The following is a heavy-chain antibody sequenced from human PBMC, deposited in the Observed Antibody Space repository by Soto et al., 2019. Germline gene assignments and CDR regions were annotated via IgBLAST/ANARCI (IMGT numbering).Heavy chain of an antibody. V-gene: IGHV3-30-3*01. CDR1: GFTFSSYA. CDR2: ISYDGSNK. Sequence: QVQLVESGGGVVQPGRSLRLSCAASGFTFSSYAMHWVRQAPGKGLEWVAVISYDGSNKYYADSVKGRFTISRDNSKNTLYLQMNSLRAEDTAVYYCARDRADYLPRDAFDIWGQGTMVTVSS. J-gene: IGHJ3*02. D-gene: IGHD4-17*01. CDR3: ARDRADYLPRDAFDI.